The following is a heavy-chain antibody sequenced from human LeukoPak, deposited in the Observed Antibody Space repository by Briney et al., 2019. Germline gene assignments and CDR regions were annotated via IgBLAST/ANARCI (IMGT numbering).Heavy chain of an antibody. CDR3: AREINKWFDP. Sequence: PGGSLRLSCAASKFTFSNHWMHWVRQALGEGLEWVSRVSPDGSTTLYADSVKGRFTISRDNARSTLFLQLNSLRAEDTAVYYCAREINKWFDPWGQGTLVTVSS. V-gene: IGHV3-74*01. J-gene: IGHJ5*02. CDR2: VSPDGSTT. CDR1: KFTFSNHW.